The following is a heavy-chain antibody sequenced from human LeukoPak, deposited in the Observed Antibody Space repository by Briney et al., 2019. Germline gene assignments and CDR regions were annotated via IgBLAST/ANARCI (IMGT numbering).Heavy chain of an antibody. CDR2: IIPIFGTA. V-gene: IGHV1-69*05. CDR1: GGTFSSYA. J-gene: IGHJ4*02. CDR3: ARQNWGNFDY. D-gene: IGHD7-27*01. Sequence: SVKVSCKASGGTFSSYAISWVRQAPGQGLEWIGGIIPIFGTATYAQKFQGRVTSTTDESTSTAYMELSSLRSEDTAVYYCARQNWGNFDYWGQGTLVTVSS.